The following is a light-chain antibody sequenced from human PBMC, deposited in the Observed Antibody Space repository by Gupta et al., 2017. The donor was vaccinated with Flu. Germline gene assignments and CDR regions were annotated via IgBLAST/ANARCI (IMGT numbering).Light chain of an antibody. Sequence: DIQLAPSPSSLSASVGDRVTITCRASQTISTFLNWYQQKPGKAPKLLIYASSSLQSGVPSRFSGSGSGTEFTLTINSLHPEDFATYYCQQSYCSPLTFGPGTKVEIK. J-gene: IGKJ3*01. CDR2: ASS. V-gene: IGKV1-39*01. CDR3: QQSYCSPLT. CDR1: QTISTF.